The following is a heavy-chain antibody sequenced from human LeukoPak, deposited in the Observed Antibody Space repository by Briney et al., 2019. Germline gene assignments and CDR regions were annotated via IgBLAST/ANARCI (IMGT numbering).Heavy chain of an antibody. J-gene: IGHJ6*03. CDR2: TSWNSGSI. V-gene: IGHV3-9*01. CDR3: ARATWDPNYYYYMHV. CDR1: GFTFDDYA. D-gene: IGHD1-26*01. Sequence: PGGSLRLSCAASGFTFDDYAMHWVRQAPGKGLEWVSGTSWNSGSIGYADSGKGRFTIYRAHAKNSLFLQMNSLRAEDTAVYFCARATWDPNYYYYMHVWGKGTTVTISS.